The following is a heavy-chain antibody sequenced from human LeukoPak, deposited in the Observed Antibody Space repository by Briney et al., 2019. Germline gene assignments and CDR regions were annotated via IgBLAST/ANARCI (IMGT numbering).Heavy chain of an antibody. Sequence: GGSLRLSCAASGFTFSSYAMSWVRQAPGKGLEWVSAISGSGGSTYYADSVKGRFTIFRDNSKNTLYLQMNSLRAEDTAVYYCAKDRDGVYYYYGMDVWGQGTTVTVSS. CDR2: ISGSGGST. V-gene: IGHV3-23*01. CDR1: GFTFSSYA. D-gene: IGHD3-10*01. J-gene: IGHJ6*02. CDR3: AKDRDGVYYYYGMDV.